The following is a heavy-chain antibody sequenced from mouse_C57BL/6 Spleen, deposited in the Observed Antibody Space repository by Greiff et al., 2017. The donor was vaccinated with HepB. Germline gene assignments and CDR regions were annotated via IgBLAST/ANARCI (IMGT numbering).Heavy chain of an antibody. V-gene: IGHV1-69*01. D-gene: IGHD1-1*01. CDR3: ARSMTTVVARAYLDV. CDR1: GYTFTSYW. J-gene: IGHJ1*03. CDR2: IDPSDSYT. Sequence: QVQLQQPGAELVMPGASVKLSCKASGYTFTSYWMHWVKQRPGQGLEWIGEIDPSDSYTNYNQKFTGKSTLTVDKSSSTAYMQLSSLTSEDSAVYYCARSMTTVVARAYLDVWGTGTTVTVSS.